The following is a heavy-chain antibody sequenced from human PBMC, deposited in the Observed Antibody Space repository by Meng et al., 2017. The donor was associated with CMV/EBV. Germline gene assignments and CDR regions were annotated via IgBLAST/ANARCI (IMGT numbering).Heavy chain of an antibody. D-gene: IGHD6-6*01. CDR3: ASRRGIDRIAARRGWFDP. V-gene: IGHV1-2*02. J-gene: IGHJ5*02. Sequence: ASVKVSCKASGYTFTGYYMHWVRQAPGQGLEWIGWINPNSGGTNYAQKFQGRVTMTRDTSISTAYMELSRLRSDDTAVYYCASRRGIDRIAARRGWFDPWGQGTPVTVSS. CDR1: GYTFTGYY. CDR2: INPNSGGT.